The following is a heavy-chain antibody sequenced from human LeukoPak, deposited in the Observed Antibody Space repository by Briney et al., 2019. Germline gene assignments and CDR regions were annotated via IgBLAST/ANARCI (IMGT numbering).Heavy chain of an antibody. J-gene: IGHJ6*04. V-gene: IGHV3-33*01. CDR3: SRNFRYFDWYYYYYYGMDV. CDR1: GFTFSSYG. CDR2: IWYDGSNK. Sequence: GGSLRLSCAASGFTFSSYGMHWVRQAPGKGLEWVAVIWYDGSNKYYADSVKGRFTISRDNSKNTLYLQMNSLRAEDTAVYYCSRNFRYFDWYYYYYYGMDVWGKGTTVTVSS. D-gene: IGHD3-9*01.